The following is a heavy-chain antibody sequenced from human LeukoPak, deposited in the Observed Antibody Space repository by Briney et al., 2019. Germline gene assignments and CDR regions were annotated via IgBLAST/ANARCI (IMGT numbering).Heavy chain of an antibody. J-gene: IGHJ5*02. Sequence: GGSLRLSCAASVLTFSSYVMHWVRQAPGKGLEWVAVISYDGSNKYYADSVKGRFTISRDNSKNTLYLQMNSLRAEDTAVYYCARDVGGDGYNPNWFDPWGQGTLVTVSS. D-gene: IGHD5-24*01. V-gene: IGHV3-30*04. CDR2: ISYDGSNK. CDR1: VLTFSSYV. CDR3: ARDVGGDGYNPNWFDP.